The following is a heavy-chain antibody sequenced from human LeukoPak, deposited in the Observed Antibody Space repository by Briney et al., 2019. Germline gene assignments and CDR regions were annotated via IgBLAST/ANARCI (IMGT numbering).Heavy chain of an antibody. CDR1: GFTSSDYY. CDR2: ISSSSSYT. V-gene: IGHV3-11*06. Sequence: TGGALRLSCAASGFTSSDYYMSWIRQAPGKGLEWVSYISSSSSYTNYADSVKGRFTSSRDNAKNSLYLQMNSVRAEDTAVYYCASSVRGGIGDYWGQGTLVTVSS. CDR3: ASSVRGGIGDY. D-gene: IGHD3-10*01. J-gene: IGHJ4*02.